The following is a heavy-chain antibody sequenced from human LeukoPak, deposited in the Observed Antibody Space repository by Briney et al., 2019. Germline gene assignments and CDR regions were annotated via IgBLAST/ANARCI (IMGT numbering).Heavy chain of an antibody. J-gene: IGHJ4*02. D-gene: IGHD5-12*01. V-gene: IGHV4-39*07. CDR2: IYYSGST. CDR3: AREDHSGYDGLLFDY. Sequence: PSETLSLTCTVSGGSISSSSYYWGWIRQPPGKGLEWIGSIYYSGSTYYNPSLKSRVTISVDTSKNQFSLKLSSVTAADTAVYYCAREDHSGYDGLLFDYWGQGTLVTVSS. CDR1: GGSISSSSYY.